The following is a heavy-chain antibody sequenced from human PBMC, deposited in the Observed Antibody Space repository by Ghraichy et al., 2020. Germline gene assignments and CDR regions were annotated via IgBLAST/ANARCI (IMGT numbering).Heavy chain of an antibody. CDR1: GGSISSSSHY. CDR3: ARPAYSGGLDAFDI. V-gene: IGHV4-39*01. D-gene: IGHD6-19*01. J-gene: IGHJ3*02. CDR2: IYYSGST. Sequence: SETLSLTCTVSGGSISSSSHYWGWIRQPPGKGLEWIGSIYYSGSTHYNPSLKSRVTISVDTSKNQFSLKLSSVTAADTAVYYCARPAYSGGLDAFDIWGQGTMVTVSS.